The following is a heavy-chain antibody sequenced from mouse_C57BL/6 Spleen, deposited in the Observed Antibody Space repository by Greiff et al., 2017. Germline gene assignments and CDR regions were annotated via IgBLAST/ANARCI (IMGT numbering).Heavy chain of an antibody. J-gene: IGHJ2*01. V-gene: IGHV1-52*01. CDR1: GYTFTSYW. CDR2: IDPSDSET. Sequence: QVQLQQPGAELVRPGSSVKLSCKASGYTFTSYWMHWVKQRPIQGLEWIGNIDPSDSETHYNQKFKDKATLTVDKSSSTAYMQLSSLTSEDSAVYYWARSGITTVVAELDYWGQGTTLTVSS. D-gene: IGHD1-1*01. CDR3: ARSGITTVVAELDY.